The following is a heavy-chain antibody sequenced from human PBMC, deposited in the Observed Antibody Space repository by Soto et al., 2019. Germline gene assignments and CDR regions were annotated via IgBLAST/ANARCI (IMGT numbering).Heavy chain of an antibody. Sequence: SETLSLTCTVSGGSISSSSYYWGWIRQPPGKGLEWIGSIYYSGSTYYNPSLKSRVTISVDTSKNQFSLKLSSVTAADTAVYYCARTYYDILTGYHSPDYYYYMDVWGKGTTVTVSS. CDR3: ARTYYDILTGYHSPDYYYYMDV. D-gene: IGHD3-9*01. J-gene: IGHJ6*03. V-gene: IGHV4-39*01. CDR2: IYYSGST. CDR1: GGSISSSSYY.